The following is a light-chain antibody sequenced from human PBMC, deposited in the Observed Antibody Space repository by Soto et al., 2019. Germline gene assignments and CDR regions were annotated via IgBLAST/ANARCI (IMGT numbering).Light chain of an antibody. J-gene: IGKJ4*01. Sequence: EIVLTQSPATLSLSPGERATLSCRASQSVSSYLAWYQQKPGQAPRLLIYDASNRATGIPARFSGSGSGTAFPLTISSLEPEDFAVYYCQQRSNSPLTFGGGTKVEIK. CDR3: QQRSNSPLT. V-gene: IGKV3-11*01. CDR2: DAS. CDR1: QSVSSY.